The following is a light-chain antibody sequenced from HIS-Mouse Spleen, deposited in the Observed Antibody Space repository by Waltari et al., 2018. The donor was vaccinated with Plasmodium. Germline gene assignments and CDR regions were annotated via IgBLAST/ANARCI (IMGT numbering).Light chain of an antibody. CDR2: AAS. J-gene: IGKJ2*01. CDR3: QQYYSYPYT. Sequence: AIRMTQSPSSFSASTGDSVPFTCRASQGISSYLAWYQQKPGKAPKLLIYAASTLQSGVPSRFSGSGSGTDLTLTISCLQSEDFTTYYCQQYYSYPYTFGQGTKLEIK. CDR1: QGISSY. V-gene: IGKV1-8*01.